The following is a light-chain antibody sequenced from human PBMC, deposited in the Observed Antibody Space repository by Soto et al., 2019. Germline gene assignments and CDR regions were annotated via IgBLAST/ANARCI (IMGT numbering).Light chain of an antibody. Sequence: EIVLTQSPGTLSLSPGERATLSCRASQSVRDSRLAWYQQKPGQGPRLLIYGASSRVTGIPVRFSGSGSGTDFTLTITRLEPEDFAVYYCQQYGVSPMYTFGQGTKLEVK. CDR2: GAS. V-gene: IGKV3-20*01. J-gene: IGKJ2*01. CDR1: QSVRDSR. CDR3: QQYGVSPMYT.